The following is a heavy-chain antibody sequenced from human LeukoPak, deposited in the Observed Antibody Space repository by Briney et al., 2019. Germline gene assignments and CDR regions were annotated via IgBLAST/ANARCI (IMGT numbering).Heavy chain of an antibody. CDR3: AKDSGDTSGNWLDP. Sequence: PGRSLRLSCAASGFTFSSYAMSWVRQAPGKGLEWVSCISGSGGITYYTDSVKGRFTISRDNSKNTLFLQMNSLRAEDTAVYYCAKDSGDTSGNWLDPWGQGTLVTVSS. CDR1: GFTFSSYA. V-gene: IGHV3-23*01. D-gene: IGHD6-19*01. J-gene: IGHJ5*02. CDR2: ISGSGGIT.